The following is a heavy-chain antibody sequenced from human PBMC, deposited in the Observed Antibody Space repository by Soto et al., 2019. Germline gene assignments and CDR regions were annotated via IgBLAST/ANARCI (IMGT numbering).Heavy chain of an antibody. D-gene: IGHD1-7*01. V-gene: IGHV3-33*01. J-gene: IGHJ6*03. Sequence: QVQLVESGGGVVQPGRSLRLSCAASGFTFSSYGMHWVRQAPGKGLEWVAVIWYDGSNKYYADSVKGRFTISRDNSKNTLSLQMNSLRAEDTAVYYCARGFNWNYSPKYYYMDVWGKGTTVTVSS. CDR2: IWYDGSNK. CDR3: ARGFNWNYSPKYYYMDV. CDR1: GFTFSSYG.